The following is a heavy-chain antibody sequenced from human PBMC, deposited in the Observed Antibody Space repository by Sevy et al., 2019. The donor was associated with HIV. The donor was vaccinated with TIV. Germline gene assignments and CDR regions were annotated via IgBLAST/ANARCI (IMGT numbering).Heavy chain of an antibody. Sequence: GGSLRLSCAGSGFTFSTFAMSWVRQAPGKGLEWVSAISATGSSTFYSDSVKGRFTTSRDNSKNTLYLQMNSLRADDTAAYYCAKDWGTTANSDYWGQGTLVTVSS. CDR3: AKDWGTTANSDY. J-gene: IGHJ4*02. D-gene: IGHD3-16*01. CDR2: ISATGSST. CDR1: GFTFSTFA. V-gene: IGHV3-23*01.